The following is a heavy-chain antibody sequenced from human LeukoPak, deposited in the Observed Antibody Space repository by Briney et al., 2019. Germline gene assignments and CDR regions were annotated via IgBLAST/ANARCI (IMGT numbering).Heavy chain of an antibody. CDR1: GGSISSGGYS. D-gene: IGHD2-15*01. J-gene: IGHJ6*04. CDR2: IYHSGST. Sequence: SETLSLTCAVSGGSISSGGYSWSWIRQPPGKGLEWIGYIYHSGSTYYNPSLKSRVTISVDRSKNQFSLKLSSVTAADTAVYYCARARRGSNTYYYGMDVWGKGTTVTVSS. CDR3: ARARRGSNTYYYGMDV. V-gene: IGHV4-30-2*01.